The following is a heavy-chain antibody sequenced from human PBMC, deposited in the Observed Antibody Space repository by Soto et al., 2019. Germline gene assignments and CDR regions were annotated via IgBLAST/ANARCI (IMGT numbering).Heavy chain of an antibody. D-gene: IGHD6-19*01. J-gene: IGHJ4*02. CDR3: AKGAQYRTRPGSGWYFDY. V-gene: IGHV3-23*01. Sequence: GGSLRLSCAASGFTFSSYAMSWVRQAPGKGLEWVSAISGSGSSTYYADSVKGRFTISRDNSKNTLYLQMNSLRAEDTAVCYCAKGAQYRTRPGSGWYFDYWGQGTLVTVSS. CDR1: GFTFSSYA. CDR2: ISGSGSST.